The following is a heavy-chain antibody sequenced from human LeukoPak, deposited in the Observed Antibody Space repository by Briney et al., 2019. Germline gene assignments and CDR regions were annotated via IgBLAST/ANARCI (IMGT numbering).Heavy chain of an antibody. D-gene: IGHD2-21*02. J-gene: IGHJ6*03. V-gene: IGHV3-30*02. CDR3: AKDGVVTAVPRGAYYNYYVAV. Sequence: PGGSLRLSCAASEFNSINYASPWVPRAQAKGLGWGAPLGFDGSNTYYADSVKGRFTISRDSSKNTVYLQMNSLRADDTAVYYCAKDGVVTAVPRGAYYNYYVAVWGKGTTVSVSS. CDR2: LGFDGSNT. CDR1: EFNSINYA.